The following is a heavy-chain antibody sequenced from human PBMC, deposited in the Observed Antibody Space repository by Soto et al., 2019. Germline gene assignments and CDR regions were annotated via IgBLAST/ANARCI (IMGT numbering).Heavy chain of an antibody. Sequence: QLQLVESGGGVVQPGMSLRLSCTASGFTFSSYAMHWVRQAPGKGLEWVAVILFDGTNQYYADAVKGRFTISRDNSKNTLFLHMVGLRPEDTAVYYCAKVGPDLVQPRVEPPLYPYGSGVWGQGTTVTVSS. V-gene: IGHV3-30*18. D-gene: IGHD3-10*01. CDR3: AKVGPDLVQPRVEPPLYPYGSGV. J-gene: IGHJ6*02. CDR1: GFTFSSYA. CDR2: ILFDGTNQ.